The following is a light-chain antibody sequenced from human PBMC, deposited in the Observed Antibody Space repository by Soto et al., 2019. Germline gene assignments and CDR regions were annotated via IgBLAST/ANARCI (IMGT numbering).Light chain of an antibody. CDR3: SSYTSSSTLL. CDR1: TSDVGGYNY. Sequence: QSVLTQPASVSGSPGQSITISCTGTTSDVGGYNYVSWYQHHPGKAPKLMIYEVSHRPSGVSNRFSGSTSGNTASLTISGLQAEDEADYCCSSYTSSSTLLFGGGTKLTVL. J-gene: IGLJ2*01. CDR2: EVS. V-gene: IGLV2-14*01.